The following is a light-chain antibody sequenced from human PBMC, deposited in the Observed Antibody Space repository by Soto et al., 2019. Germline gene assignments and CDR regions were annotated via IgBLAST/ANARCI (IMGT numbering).Light chain of an antibody. CDR2: AAS. V-gene: IGKV1-39*01. J-gene: IGKJ1*01. CDR1: QSISSY. Sequence: DIQMTQSPSSLSASVGDRVTITCRASQSISSYLNWYQQKPGKAPKLLIYAASSLQSGVPSRFSGSGSGTDFTLTISSLQPEDFATYYCQKRYSTWTFGQGTKV. CDR3: QKRYSTWT.